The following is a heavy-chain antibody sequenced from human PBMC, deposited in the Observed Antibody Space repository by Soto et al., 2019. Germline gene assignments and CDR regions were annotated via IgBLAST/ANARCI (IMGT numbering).Heavy chain of an antibody. CDR1: GGSFSGYY. Sequence: PSETLSLTCAVYGGSFSGYYWSWIRQPPGKGLEWIGEINHSGSTNYNPSLKSRVTISVDTSKNQFSLKLSSVTAADTAVYYCARGLGDWFDPWGQGTLVTVS. V-gene: IGHV4-34*01. J-gene: IGHJ5*02. CDR2: INHSGST. D-gene: IGHD1-26*01. CDR3: ARGLGDWFDP.